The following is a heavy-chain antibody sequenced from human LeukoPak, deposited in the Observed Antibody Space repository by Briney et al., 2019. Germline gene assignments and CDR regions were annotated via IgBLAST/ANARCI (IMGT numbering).Heavy chain of an antibody. CDR3: AREGDSPADY. D-gene: IGHD2-15*01. CDR1: GGTFNSYA. CDR2: IIPIFGTA. J-gene: IGHJ4*02. V-gene: IGHV1-69*05. Sequence: ASVKVSCKASGGTFNSYAISWVRQAPGQGLEWMGGIIPIFGTANYAQKFQGRVTITTDESTSTAYMELSSLRSEDTAVYYCAREGDSPADYWGQGTLVTVSS.